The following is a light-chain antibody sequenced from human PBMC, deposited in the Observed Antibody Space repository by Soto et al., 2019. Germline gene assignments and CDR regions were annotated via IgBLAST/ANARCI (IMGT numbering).Light chain of an antibody. V-gene: IGKV3-20*01. CDR1: QSVGTKY. CDR2: DAC. Sequence: DIVLTQSPGTLCLSLGEGATLSCRPSQSVGTKYISWYQQKSGQAPRLLIYDACRRATGIPDRFSGSASGTDFTLTISRLEPEDFAVYYCHQYASSPLTFGGGTKVEIK. J-gene: IGKJ4*01. CDR3: HQYASSPLT.